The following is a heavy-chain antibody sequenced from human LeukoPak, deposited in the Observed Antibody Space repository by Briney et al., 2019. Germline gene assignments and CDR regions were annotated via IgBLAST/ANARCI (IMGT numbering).Heavy chain of an antibody. CDR3: ARIMWTTGNFDY. J-gene: IGHJ4*02. CDR1: GGSISSSSYY. CDR2: IYYSGSS. Sequence: PSETLSLTCTVSGGSISSSSYYWGWIRQPPGKGLEWIGSIYYSGSSYYNPSLKSRVTISVDTSKNQFSLKLTSVSAADTAVYFCARIMWTTGNFDYWGQGTLVTVSS. V-gene: IGHV4-39*07. D-gene: IGHD2-8*02.